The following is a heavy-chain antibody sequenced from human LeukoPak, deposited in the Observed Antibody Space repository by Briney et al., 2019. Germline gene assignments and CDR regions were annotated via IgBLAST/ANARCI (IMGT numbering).Heavy chain of an antibody. Sequence: PGGSLILSCAASGFSFSSYWMSWVRQAPGKGLEWVANINQEGIETYYVDSVKGRFTISRDNAKNSLFLQMNSLRAEDTAVYYCARGGPGRWPAYYFDYWGQGTLVTVSS. V-gene: IGHV3-7*05. CDR2: INQEGIET. D-gene: IGHD2-15*01. CDR3: ARGGPGRWPAYYFDY. J-gene: IGHJ4*02. CDR1: GFSFSSYW.